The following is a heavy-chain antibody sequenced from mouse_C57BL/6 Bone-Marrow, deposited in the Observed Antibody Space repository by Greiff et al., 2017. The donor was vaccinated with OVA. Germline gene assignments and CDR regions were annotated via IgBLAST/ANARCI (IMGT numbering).Heavy chain of an antibody. J-gene: IGHJ2*01. D-gene: IGHD1-1*01. V-gene: IGHV1-59*01. Sequence: QVQLQQPGAELVRPGASVKLSCKASGYTFTSSWMHWVKQRPGQGLEWIGVIDPSDSYTNYNQKFKGKATLTVDTSSSTAYMQLSSLTSEDSAVYYCARYGYGSGSSWYFDDWGQGTTLTVSS. CDR3: ARYGYGSGSSWYFDD. CDR2: IDPSDSYT. CDR1: GYTFTSSW.